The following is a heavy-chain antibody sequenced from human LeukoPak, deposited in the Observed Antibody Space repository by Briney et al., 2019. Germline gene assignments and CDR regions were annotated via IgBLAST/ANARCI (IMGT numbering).Heavy chain of an antibody. V-gene: IGHV3-23*01. J-gene: IGHJ4*02. D-gene: IGHD3-9*01. CDR1: GFTFSNYA. CDR3: AKWGDYDILTGYYDSDY. CDR2: IVGSGGST. Sequence: GGSLRLSCAASGFTFSNYAMSRVRQAPGKGLEWVSAIVGSGGSTYYADSVKGRFTISRDNPKNTLYLQMNSLRAEDTAVYYCAKWGDYDILTGYYDSDYWGQGTLVTVSS.